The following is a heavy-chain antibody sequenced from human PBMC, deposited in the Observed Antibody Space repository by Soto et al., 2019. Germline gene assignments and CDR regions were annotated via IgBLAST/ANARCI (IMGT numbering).Heavy chain of an antibody. Sequence: QVQLVQSGAEVKKPWSSVKVSCKASGGTFSSYAISWLRQAPGQGIEWMGGIIPIFGTANYAQKFQGRVTITADESTSTAYMELSSLRSEDTAVYYCARDRIATYANGEYFQHWGQVTLVTVSS. D-gene: IGHD2-21*01. V-gene: IGHV1-69*01. CDR1: GGTFSSYA. CDR2: IIPIFGTA. CDR3: ARDRIATYANGEYFQH. J-gene: IGHJ1*01.